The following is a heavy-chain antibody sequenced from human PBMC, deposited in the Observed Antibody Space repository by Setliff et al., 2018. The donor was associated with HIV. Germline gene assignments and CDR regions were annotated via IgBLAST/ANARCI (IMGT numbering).Heavy chain of an antibody. CDR3: ARDTEMITTTDAFDI. CDR2: ITGDGSST. CDR1: GGSISSRGDYW. J-gene: IGHJ3*02. V-gene: IGHV3-74*01. Sequence: PSETLSLTCTVSGGSISSRGDYWMHWVRQAPGKGLVWVSRITGDGSSTRYADSVNGRFTISRDNAKNTMYLEMNSLRAEDTAVYYCARDTEMITTTDAFDIWGQGTMVTVSS. D-gene: IGHD3-22*01.